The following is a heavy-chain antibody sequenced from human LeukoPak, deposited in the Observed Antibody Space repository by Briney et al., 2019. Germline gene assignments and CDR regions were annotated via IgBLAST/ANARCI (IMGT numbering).Heavy chain of an antibody. J-gene: IGHJ4*02. D-gene: IGHD3-9*01. CDR1: GFTFRNYG. V-gene: IGHV3-30*02. Sequence: GGSLRLSCAASGFTFRNYGMHWARQAPGKGLEWVAFIRYDGSNKYYADSVKGRFTISRDNSKNTLFLQMNSLRAEDTAVYYCAKDYGTLTAYYIFDSWGQGTLVTVSS. CDR2: IRYDGSNK. CDR3: AKDYGTLTAYYIFDS.